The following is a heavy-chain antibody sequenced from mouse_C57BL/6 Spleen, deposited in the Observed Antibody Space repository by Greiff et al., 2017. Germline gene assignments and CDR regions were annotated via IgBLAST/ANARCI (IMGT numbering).Heavy chain of an antibody. J-gene: IGHJ3*01. CDR3: ARGGDYDAPFAY. V-gene: IGHV1-80*01. CDR1: GYAFSSYW. CDR2: IYPGDGDT. D-gene: IGHD2-4*01. Sequence: VQLQQSGAELVKPGASVKISCKASGYAFSSYWMNWVKQRPGKGLEWIGQIYPGDGDTNYNGKFKGKATLTADKSSSTAYMQLRSLTSEDSAVYFCARGGDYDAPFAYWDQGTLVTVSA.